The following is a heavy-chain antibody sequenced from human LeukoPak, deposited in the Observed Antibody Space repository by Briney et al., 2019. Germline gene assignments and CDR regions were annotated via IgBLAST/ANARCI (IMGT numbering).Heavy chain of an antibody. D-gene: IGHD6-19*01. V-gene: IGHV1-18*01. J-gene: IGHJ5*02. CDR3: AGGLGGWYVVGWFDP. CDR2: ISPYNGNT. Sequence: GASVKVSCKASGYTFTYYGISWVRQAPGQGLEWMGWISPYNGNTNYAQKLQGRVTMTADTSTSTGYMELRSLRSDDTAVYYCAGGLGGWYVVGWFDPWGQGTLVTVSS. CDR1: GYTFTYYG.